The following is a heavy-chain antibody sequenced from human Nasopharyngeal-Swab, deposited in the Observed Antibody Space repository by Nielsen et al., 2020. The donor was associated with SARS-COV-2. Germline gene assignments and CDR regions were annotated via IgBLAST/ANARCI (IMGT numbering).Heavy chain of an antibody. D-gene: IGHD3-10*01. V-gene: IGHV3-30*18. CDR2: MTPDGSQK. J-gene: IGHJ4*02. CDR1: GFSVTNFG. Sequence: GESLQISCVASGFSVTNFGIQWVRQTPGKGLEWLALMTPDGSQKFYADSIGGRFTMSRDNSKNSLYLQLNGLRPDDSAVYYCAKGGDFDSWGRGTLVTVSS. CDR3: AKGGDFDS.